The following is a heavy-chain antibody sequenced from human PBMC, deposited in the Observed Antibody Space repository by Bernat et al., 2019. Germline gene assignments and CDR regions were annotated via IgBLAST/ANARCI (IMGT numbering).Heavy chain of an antibody. CDR3: AREGGVAAGTK. J-gene: IGHJ4*02. V-gene: IGHV4-34*01. CDR2: INHSGST. CDR1: GGSFSGYY. Sequence: QVQLQQWGAGLWKPSETLSLTCAVYGGSFSGYYWSWIRQPPGKELEWIGEINHSGSTNYNPSLKSRVTISVDTSKNRYSPMLSSVTAADTAVYYCAREGGVAAGTKWGQGTLVTVSS. D-gene: IGHD6-13*01.